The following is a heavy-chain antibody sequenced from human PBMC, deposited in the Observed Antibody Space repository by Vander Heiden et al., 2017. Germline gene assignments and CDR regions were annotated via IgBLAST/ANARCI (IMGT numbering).Heavy chain of an antibody. V-gene: IGHV5-51*01. J-gene: IGHJ4*02. CDR2: ICPGNSDT. CDR3: ARHIKSRAVAVEGLDY. D-gene: IGHD6-19*01. Sequence: EVQLVQSGAEVKKPVESLTISCQGSGYSFPSYWLGWVRQMPRTGPEWKGIICPGNSDTRYSPHFQGQVTISDDKAISTAYLQWSSLKASDTAMYYCARHIKSRAVAVEGLDYWGQGTLVTVSS. CDR1: GYSFPSYW.